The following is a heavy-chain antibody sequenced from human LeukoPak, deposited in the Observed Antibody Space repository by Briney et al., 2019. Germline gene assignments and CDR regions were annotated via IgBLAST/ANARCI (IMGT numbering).Heavy chain of an antibody. D-gene: IGHD5-18*01. CDR1: GFTFINAW. Sequence: PGGSLRLSCAASGFTFINAWMAWVRQAPGKGLEWVGRIKAKAHGGTIEYAAPVKGRFTISRDDSKNTLYLQMNSLKTEDTAVYYCAKDRSRGYSYGPQWGHDAFDIWGQGTMVTVSS. CDR2: IKAKAHGGTI. J-gene: IGHJ3*02. CDR3: AKDRSRGYSYGPQWGHDAFDI. V-gene: IGHV3-15*01.